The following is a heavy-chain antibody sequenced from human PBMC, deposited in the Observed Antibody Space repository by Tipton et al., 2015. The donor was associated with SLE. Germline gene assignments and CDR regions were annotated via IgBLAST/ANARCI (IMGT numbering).Heavy chain of an antibody. V-gene: IGHV4-4*07. CDR3: AGDLASNHPLYYYGMDV. CDR2: IYTSGST. D-gene: IGHD4-11*01. CDR1: GGSISSYY. J-gene: IGHJ6*02. Sequence: TLSLTCTVSGGSISSYYWSWIRQPAGKGLEWIGRIYTSGSTNYNPSLKSRVTMSVDTSKNQFSLKLSSVTAADTAVYYCAGDLASNHPLYYYGMDVWGQGTTVTVSS.